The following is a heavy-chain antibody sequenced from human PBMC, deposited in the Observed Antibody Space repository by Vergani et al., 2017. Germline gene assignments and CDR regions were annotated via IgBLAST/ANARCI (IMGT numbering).Heavy chain of an antibody. CDR1: GFTVSSNY. D-gene: IGHD4-17*01. Sequence: EVQLVETGGGLIQPGGSLRLSCAASGFTVSSNYMSWVRQAPGKGLEWVSVIYSGGSTYYADSVKGRFTISRDNSKNTLYLQMNSLRAEDTAVYYCARDGSTDYGDYLIYGMDVWGQGTTVTVSS. CDR2: IYSGGST. J-gene: IGHJ6*02. CDR3: ARDGSTDYGDYLIYGMDV. V-gene: IGHV3-53*02.